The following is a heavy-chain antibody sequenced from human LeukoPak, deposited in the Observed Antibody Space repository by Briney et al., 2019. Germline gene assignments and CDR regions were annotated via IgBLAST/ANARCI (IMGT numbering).Heavy chain of an antibody. V-gene: IGHV4-38-2*02. CDR3: ARNLMATVTTFWFDP. J-gene: IGHJ5*02. CDR1: GYSISSGYY. Sequence: SETLSLTCTVSGYSISSGYYWGWIRQPPGKGLEWIGSIYHSGSTYYNPSLKSRVTISVDTSKNQFSLKLSSVTAADTAVYYCARNLMATVTTFWFDPWGQGTLVTVSS. D-gene: IGHD4-17*01. CDR2: IYHSGST.